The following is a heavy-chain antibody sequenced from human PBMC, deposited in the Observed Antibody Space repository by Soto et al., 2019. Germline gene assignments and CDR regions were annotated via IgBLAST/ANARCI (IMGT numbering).Heavy chain of an antibody. CDR3: AKDNSGSAAGILDV. Sequence: GGSLRLSCAASGFTFDDYAMHWVRQAPGKGLEWVSGISWNSGSIGYADSVKGRFTISRDNAKNSLYLQMSSLRAEDTALYYCAKDNSGSAAGILDVWGKGTTVTVSS. CDR1: GFTFDDYA. V-gene: IGHV3-9*01. J-gene: IGHJ6*04. CDR2: ISWNSGSI. D-gene: IGHD6-13*01.